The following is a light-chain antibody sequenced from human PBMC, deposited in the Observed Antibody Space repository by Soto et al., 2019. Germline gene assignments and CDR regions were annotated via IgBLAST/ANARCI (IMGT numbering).Light chain of an antibody. CDR3: QQANSVPFT. J-gene: IGKJ3*01. V-gene: IGKV3-15*01. CDR1: QSLSGN. CDR2: RAS. Sequence: IVMTQSPATLAGSPGETVTLSCRASQSLSGNLAWYQQKPGQAPRLLIFRASTRATGVPARFSGRGSGTEFTLPISSLQPEDFATYYCQQANSVPFTFGPGTKVDIK.